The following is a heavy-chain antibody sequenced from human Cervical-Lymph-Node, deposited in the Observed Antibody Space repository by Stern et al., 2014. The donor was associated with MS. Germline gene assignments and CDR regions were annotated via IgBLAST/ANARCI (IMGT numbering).Heavy chain of an antibody. Sequence: VQLVESGPGLVKPSETLSLTCTVSGGSVSSDHWSWIRQSPEKGLEWIGYIYHSATTNYNPPFSSRVTISLDTSMHQFSPRLTSVTAADTAVYYCARQRQGSGWAYFFDYWGQGTPVIVSS. CDR1: GGSVSSDH. CDR2: IYHSATT. D-gene: IGHD6-19*01. CDR3: ARQRQGSGWAYFFDY. V-gene: IGHV4-59*08. J-gene: IGHJ4*02.